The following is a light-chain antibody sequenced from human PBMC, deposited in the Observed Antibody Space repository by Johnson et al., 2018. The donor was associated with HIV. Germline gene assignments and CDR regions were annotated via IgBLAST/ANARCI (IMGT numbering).Light chain of an antibody. V-gene: IGLV1-51*02. CDR3: GTWDSSLSVYV. CDR1: SSNIGNNY. J-gene: IGLJ1*01. CDR2: ENT. Sequence: QSVLTQPPSVSAAPGQKVTISCSGSSSNIGNNYVSWYQHLPGTAPKLLIYENTKRPSGIPDRFYGSKSGTSATLGITGLQPGDEADYYCGTWDSSLSVYVFGTGTKVTVL.